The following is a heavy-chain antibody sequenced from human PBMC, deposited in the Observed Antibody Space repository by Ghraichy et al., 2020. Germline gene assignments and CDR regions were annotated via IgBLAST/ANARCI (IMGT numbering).Heavy chain of an antibody. Sequence: SETLSLTCTVSGGSITNSRYYWGWIRQPPEKGLEWIGNIYYSGSTYYNPSLKSRITISVDTSKNQFSLKLNSVTAADTAVYYCARLAQRGPLISYYYHGLDVWGQGTTVTVSS. CDR1: GGSITNSRYY. J-gene: IGHJ6*02. CDR2: IYYSGST. V-gene: IGHV4-39*01. D-gene: IGHD3-16*01. CDR3: ARLAQRGPLISYYYHGLDV.